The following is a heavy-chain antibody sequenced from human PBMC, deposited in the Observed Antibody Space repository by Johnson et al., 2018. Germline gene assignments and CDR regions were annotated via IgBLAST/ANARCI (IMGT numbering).Heavy chain of an antibody. CDR2: ISHDGSST. Sequence: QVQLVQSGGGVVQAGKSLRVSCAASGFTFNTYGMHWVRQTPGKGLEWVGLISHDGSSTSHADSVKGRFTIYRDNSKNTLYLEMNTLRGEDTAVYYCAGELGRGRYFDYWGQGTLVTVSS. CDR3: AGELGRGRYFDY. D-gene: IGHD7-27*01. J-gene: IGHJ4*02. V-gene: IGHV3-33*05. CDR1: GFTFNTYG.